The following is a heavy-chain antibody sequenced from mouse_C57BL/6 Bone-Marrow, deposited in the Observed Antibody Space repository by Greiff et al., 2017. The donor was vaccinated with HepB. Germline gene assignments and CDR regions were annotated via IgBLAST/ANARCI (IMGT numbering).Heavy chain of an antibody. CDR2: IYPRSGNT. J-gene: IGHJ4*01. D-gene: IGHD1-1*01. CDR1: GYTFTSYG. CDR3: ARPLITTVVGDYAMDY. V-gene: IGHV1-81*01. Sequence: VQLQQSGAELARPGASVKLSCKASGYTFTSYGISWVKQRTGQGLEWIGEIYPRSGNTYYNEKFKGKATLTADKSSSTAYMELRSLTSEDSAVYFCARPLITTVVGDYAMDYWGQGTSVTVSS.